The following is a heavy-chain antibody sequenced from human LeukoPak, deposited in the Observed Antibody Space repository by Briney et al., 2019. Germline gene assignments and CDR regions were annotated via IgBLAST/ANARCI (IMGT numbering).Heavy chain of an antibody. CDR3: ARDRDSSGYYYVGPDY. J-gene: IGHJ4*02. Sequence: GGSLRLSCAASGFTFSSYAMHWVCQAPGKGLEYVSAISSNGGSTYYANSVKGRFTISRDNSKNTLYLQMGSLRAEDMAVYYCARDRDSSGYYYVGPDYWGQGTLVTVSS. D-gene: IGHD3-22*01. CDR1: GFTFSSYA. CDR2: ISSNGGST. V-gene: IGHV3-64*01.